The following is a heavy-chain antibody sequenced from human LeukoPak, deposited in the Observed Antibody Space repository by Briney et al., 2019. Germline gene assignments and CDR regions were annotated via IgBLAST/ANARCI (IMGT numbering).Heavy chain of an antibody. J-gene: IGHJ4*02. CDR2: INAGNGNT. Sequence: ASVKVSCKASGYTFTNYAMHWVRQAPGQRLEWMGWINAGNGNTKYSQKFQDRVTITRDTSASTAYMELSSLRSEDTAVYYCAGSRGTVEGLGYWGRGTLVTVSS. D-gene: IGHD1-1*01. V-gene: IGHV1-3*01. CDR3: AGSRGTVEGLGY. CDR1: GYTFTNYA.